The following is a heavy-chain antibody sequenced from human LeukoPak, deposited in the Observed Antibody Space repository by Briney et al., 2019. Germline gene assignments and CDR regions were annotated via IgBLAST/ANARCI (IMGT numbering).Heavy chain of an antibody. CDR1: GGSISGYY. CDR2: INHSGST. D-gene: IGHD2-2*01. J-gene: IGHJ4*02. CDR3: ARGRARWSYCSSTSRLPVSYFDY. V-gene: IGHV4-34*01. Sequence: SETLSLTCTVSGGSISGYYWSWIRQPPGKGLEWIGEINHSGSTNYNPSLKSRVTISVDTSKNQFSLKLSFVTAADTAVYYCARGRARWSYCSSTSRLPVSYFDYWGQGTLVTVSS.